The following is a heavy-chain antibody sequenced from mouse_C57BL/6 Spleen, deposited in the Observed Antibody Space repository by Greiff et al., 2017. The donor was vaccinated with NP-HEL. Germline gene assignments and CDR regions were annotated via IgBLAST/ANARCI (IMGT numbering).Heavy chain of an antibody. CDR2: ISYDGSN. CDR1: GYSITSGYY. J-gene: IGHJ4*01. V-gene: IGHV3-6*01. Sequence: EVQLQESGPGLVKPSQSLSLTCSVTGYSITSGYYWNWIRQFPGNKLEWMGYISYDGSNNYNPSLKNRISITRDTSKNQFFLKLNSVTTEDTATYYCARDKGVGAMDYWGQGTSVTVSS. CDR3: ARDKGVGAMDY. D-gene: IGHD1-1*01.